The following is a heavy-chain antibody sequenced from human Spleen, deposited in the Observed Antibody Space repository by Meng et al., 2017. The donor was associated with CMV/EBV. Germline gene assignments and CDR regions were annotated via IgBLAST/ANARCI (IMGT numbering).Heavy chain of an antibody. J-gene: IGHJ6*02. D-gene: IGHD2-2*01. CDR2: MNPNSGNT. Sequence: ASVKVSCKASGYSFTNYGISWVRQAPGQGLEWMGWMNPNSGNTGYAQKFQGRVTLTRVTSISTAYMELSSLTSDDTAVYYCARTRIEVEPDGRKIKYYNYGMDVWGQGTTVTVSS. V-gene: IGHV1-8*02. CDR1: GYSFTNYG. CDR3: ARTRIEVEPDGRKIKYYNYGMDV.